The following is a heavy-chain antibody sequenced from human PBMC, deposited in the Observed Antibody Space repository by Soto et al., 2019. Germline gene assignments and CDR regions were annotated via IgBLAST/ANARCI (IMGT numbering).Heavy chain of an antibody. CDR1: GGTFSSYT. D-gene: IGHD6-19*01. J-gene: IGHJ6*02. CDR2: IIPILGIA. V-gene: IGHV1-69*02. Sequence: ASVKVSCKASGGTFSSYTISWVRQAPGQGLEWMGRIIPILGIANYAQKFQGRVTITADKSTSTAYMELSSLRSEDTAVYYCARPDSSGWYYYYGMDVWGQGTTVTVSS. CDR3: ARPDSSGWYYYYGMDV.